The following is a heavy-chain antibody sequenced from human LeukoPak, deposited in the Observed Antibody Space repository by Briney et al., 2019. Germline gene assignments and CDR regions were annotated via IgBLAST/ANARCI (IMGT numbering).Heavy chain of an antibody. J-gene: IGHJ6*02. CDR2: IKKGGSEK. CDR3: ARDSAVLRYFDWSPGGMDV. CDR1: GFTVSSYW. Sequence: GGSLRLSWAASGFTVSSYWMSWVRQAPGEGLEWVANIKKGGSEKYYVDSVKGRFTISSDNAKNSLYRQKNSLTAEDTAVYYCARDSAVLRYFDWSPGGMDVWGQGTTVTVSS. V-gene: IGHV3-7*03. D-gene: IGHD3-9*01.